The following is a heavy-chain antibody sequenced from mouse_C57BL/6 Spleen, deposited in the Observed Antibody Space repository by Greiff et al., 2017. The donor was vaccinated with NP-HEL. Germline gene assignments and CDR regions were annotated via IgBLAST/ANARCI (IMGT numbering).Heavy chain of an antibody. CDR1: GYAFSSSW. CDR2: IYPGDGDT. D-gene: IGHD1-2*01. V-gene: IGHV1-82*01. CDR3: AREGNYYGPLDY. J-gene: IGHJ2*01. Sequence: VQGVESGPELVKPGASVKISCKASGYAFSSSWMNWVKQRPGKGLEWIGRIYPGDGDTNYNGKFKGKATLTADKSSSTAYMQLSSLTSEDSAVYFCAREGNYYGPLDYWGQGTTLTVSS.